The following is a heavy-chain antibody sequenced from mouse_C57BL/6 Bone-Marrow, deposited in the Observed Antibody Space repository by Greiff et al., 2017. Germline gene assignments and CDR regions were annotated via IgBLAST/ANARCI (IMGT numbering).Heavy chain of an antibody. CDR1: GFTFSSYG. CDR2: ISSGGSYT. CDR3: ARHWDGYAMDY. D-gene: IGHD4-1*01. J-gene: IGHJ4*01. V-gene: IGHV5-6*01. Sequence: LLKPGGSLKLSCAASGFTFSSYGMSWVRQTPDKRLEWVATISSGGSYTYYPDSVKGRFTISRDNAKNTLYLQMSSLKSEDTAMYYCARHWDGYAMDYWGQGTSVTVSS.